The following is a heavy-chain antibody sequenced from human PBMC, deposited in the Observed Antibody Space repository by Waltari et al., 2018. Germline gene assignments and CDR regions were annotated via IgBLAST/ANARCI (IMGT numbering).Heavy chain of an antibody. V-gene: IGHV4-59*11. CDR2: IYYSGST. J-gene: IGHJ2*01. CDR3: ARGGDYGDSNWYFDL. D-gene: IGHD4-17*01. CDR1: GGSIDNHY. Sequence: QVQLQESGPGLVKPSENLSLTCHGSGGSIDNHYWSRLPPPPGKGLEWIGYIYYSGSTTYNPSLKSRVTISVDTSKNQFSLKLSSVTAADTAVYYCARGGDYGDSNWYFDLWGRGTLVTVSS.